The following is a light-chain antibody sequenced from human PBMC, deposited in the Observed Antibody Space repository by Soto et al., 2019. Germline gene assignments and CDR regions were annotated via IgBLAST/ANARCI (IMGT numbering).Light chain of an antibody. V-gene: IGKV1-5*01. CDR1: HNIERW. CDR3: QQFAISTT. Sequence: IQMTQSPSTLSASVSDRVTITCRASHNIERWMAWYQQKPGKAPSLLIFDASTLHSGVPSRFSGSGSGTDFTLTISSLQPDDFATYYCQQFAISTTFGQGTKVDIK. J-gene: IGKJ1*01. CDR2: DAS.